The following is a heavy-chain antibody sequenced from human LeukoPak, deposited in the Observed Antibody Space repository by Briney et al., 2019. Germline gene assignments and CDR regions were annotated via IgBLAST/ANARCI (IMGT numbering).Heavy chain of an antibody. J-gene: IGHJ6*04. CDR2: IYYSGST. V-gene: IGHV4-31*03. CDR3: ARVHPSYYYYGMDV. Sequence: SETLSLTCTVSGSSISSGGYYWSWIRQHPGKGLEWIGYIYYSGSTYYNPSLKSRVTISVDTSKNQFSLKLSSVTAADTAVYYCARVHPSYYYYGMDVWGKGTTVTVSS. CDR1: GSSISSGGYY.